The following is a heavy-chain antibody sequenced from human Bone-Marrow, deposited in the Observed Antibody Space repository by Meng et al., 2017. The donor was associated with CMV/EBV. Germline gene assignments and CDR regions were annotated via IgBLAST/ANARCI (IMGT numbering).Heavy chain of an antibody. D-gene: IGHD1-26*01. J-gene: IGHJ6*02. CDR1: GYTFTGYY. V-gene: IGHV1-2*02. CDR3: ARGCTVGAMPYYYYYGMDV. Sequence: ASVKVSCKASGYTFTGYYMHWVRQAPGQGLEWMGWINPNSGGTNYAQKFQGRVTMTRDTSISTAYMELSRLRSDDTAVYYCARGCTVGAMPYYYYYGMDVWGQGTTVTVSS. CDR2: INPNSGGT.